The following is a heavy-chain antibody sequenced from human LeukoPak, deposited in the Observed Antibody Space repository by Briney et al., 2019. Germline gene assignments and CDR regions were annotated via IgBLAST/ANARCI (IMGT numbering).Heavy chain of an antibody. CDR2: ISYDGSNK. CDR3: ASSIAAAGLDY. V-gene: IGHV3-30-3*01. Sequence: GGSLRLSCAASGFTFSSYEMNWVRQAPGKGLEWVAVISYDGSNKYYADSVKGRFTISRDNSKNTLYLQMNSLRAEDTAVYYCASSIAAAGLDYWGQGTLVTVSS. CDR1: GFTFSSYE. D-gene: IGHD6-13*01. J-gene: IGHJ4*02.